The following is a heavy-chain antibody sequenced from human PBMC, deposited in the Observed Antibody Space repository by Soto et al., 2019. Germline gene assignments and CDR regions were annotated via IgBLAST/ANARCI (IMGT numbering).Heavy chain of an antibody. V-gene: IGHV3-74*01. CDR2: INSDGSST. CDR3: ARGITGSYYYYYMDV. Sequence: GGSLRLSCAASGFTFSSYWMHWVRQAPGKGLVWVSRINSDGSSTSYADSVKGRFTISRDNAKNTLYLQMNSLRAEDTAVYYCARGITGSYYYYYMDVWGKGTTVTVSS. J-gene: IGHJ6*03. CDR1: GFTFSSYW. D-gene: IGHD1-20*01.